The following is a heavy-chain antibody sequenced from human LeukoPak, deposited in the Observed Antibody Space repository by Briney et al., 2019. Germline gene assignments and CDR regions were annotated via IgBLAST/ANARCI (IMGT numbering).Heavy chain of an antibody. D-gene: IGHD1-20*01. V-gene: IGHV1-18*01. J-gene: IGHJ4*02. CDR3: ARDHNWNPLVY. CDR2: ISTYNGNT. CDR1: GYTFTNYG. Sequence: ASVKVSCKASGYTFTNYGISWVRQAPGQGLEWMGWISTYNGNTNYAQNLQGRVTMTTDTSTSTAYMELRSLRPDDTAVYYCARDHNWNPLVYWGQGTLVTVSS.